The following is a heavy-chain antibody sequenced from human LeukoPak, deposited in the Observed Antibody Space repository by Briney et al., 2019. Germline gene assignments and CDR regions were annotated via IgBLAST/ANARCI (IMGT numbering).Heavy chain of an antibody. Sequence: ASVKVSCKASGGTFSSYAISWVRQAPGQGLEWMGRIIPIFGTANYAQKFQSRVTITTDESTSTAYMELSSLRSEDTAVYYCARDSRGLYYYDSSGYWSLWGQGTMVTVSS. CDR2: IIPIFGTA. V-gene: IGHV1-69*05. CDR3: ARDSRGLYYYDSSGYWSL. CDR1: GGTFSSYA. D-gene: IGHD3-22*01. J-gene: IGHJ3*01.